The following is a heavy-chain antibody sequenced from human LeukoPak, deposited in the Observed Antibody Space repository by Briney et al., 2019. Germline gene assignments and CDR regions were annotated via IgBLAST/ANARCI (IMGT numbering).Heavy chain of an antibody. J-gene: IGHJ6*02. D-gene: IGHD6-13*01. CDR2: ISGDGSST. Sequence: GGSLRLSCAASGFIFNSYWMHWVRQVPGEGLVWVSRISGDGSSTSNADSVKGRFTISRDNAKNTLYLQMNSLRAEDTAVYYCARDSSSWYYYYYGMDVWGQGTTVTVSS. CDR3: ARDSSSWYYYYYGMDV. CDR1: GFIFNSYW. V-gene: IGHV3-74*01.